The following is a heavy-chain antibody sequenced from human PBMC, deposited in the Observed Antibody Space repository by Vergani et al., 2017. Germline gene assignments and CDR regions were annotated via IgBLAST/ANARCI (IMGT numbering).Heavy chain of an antibody. CDR1: GFTLSSHA. J-gene: IGHJ4*02. Sequence: QVQLAESGGGVVQPGRSLRLSCAGSGFTLSSHAMHWVRQAPGKGLEWVAFIWYDGSKEYYADSVKGRFTISRDNSKNTLYLQMNNLRAADTAVYYCAKQREFSSGWELDYWGQGTLVSVSS. CDR2: IWYDGSKE. CDR3: AKQREFSSGWELDY. V-gene: IGHV3-33*06. D-gene: IGHD6-19*01.